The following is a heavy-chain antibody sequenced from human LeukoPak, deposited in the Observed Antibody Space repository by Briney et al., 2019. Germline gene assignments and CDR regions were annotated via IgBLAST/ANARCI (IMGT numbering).Heavy chain of an antibody. CDR1: AFSFSSYS. Sequence: PGGSLRLACLVSAFSFSSYSTKWDRPAPGKGLEWVSYISSSSSSMHYADSVRGRFTISRDNAENSLYLQMNSLRDEDTAVFYCARGRAGFFFDYWGPGTLVTVSS. V-gene: IGHV3-48*02. J-gene: IGHJ4*02. CDR3: ARGRAGFFFDY. D-gene: IGHD6-19*01. CDR2: ISSSSSSM.